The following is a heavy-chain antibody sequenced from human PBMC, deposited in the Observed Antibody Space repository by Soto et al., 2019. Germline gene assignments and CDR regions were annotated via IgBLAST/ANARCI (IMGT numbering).Heavy chain of an antibody. CDR1: GYSFTNFA. D-gene: IGHD6-19*01. V-gene: IGHV1-3*01. CDR2: INAGNGNT. Sequence: QVQLVQSGAEVKKPGASVKVSCKASGYSFTNFAIHWVRQAPGQRLEWMGWINAGNGNTKYSQKFQDRVSITRDSSASTAYMELGSLRSEDTAVYYCARDGAVAGNINFDYWGQGALVTVSS. CDR3: ARDGAVAGNINFDY. J-gene: IGHJ4*02.